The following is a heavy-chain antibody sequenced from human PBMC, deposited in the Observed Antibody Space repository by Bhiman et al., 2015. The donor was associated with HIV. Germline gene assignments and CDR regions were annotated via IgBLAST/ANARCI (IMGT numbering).Heavy chain of an antibody. Sequence: EVQLLESGGGLVQPGGSLRLSCAGSGFSFSSYALSWVRQAPGKGLEWVSLISGSGISTHYRGSVKGRFSISRDNSKNMVYLQMNSLRVEDTAVYYCARPPGYFYASGTYSADSFQRWGRGTQVTVSS. CDR2: ISGSGIST. D-gene: IGHD3-10*01. J-gene: IGHJ1*01. V-gene: IGHV3-23*01. CDR3: ARPPGYFYASGTYSADSFQR. CDR1: GFSFSSYA.